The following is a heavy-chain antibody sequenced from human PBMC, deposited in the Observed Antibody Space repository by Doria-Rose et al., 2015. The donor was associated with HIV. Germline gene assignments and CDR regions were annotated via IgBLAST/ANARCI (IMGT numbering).Heavy chain of an antibody. J-gene: IGHJ4*02. CDR3: ARIKSSRWYHKYYFDF. Sequence: SGPVLVKPTETLTLTCTVSGVSLSSPGMGVSWIRQPPGKALEWLANIFSDYERSYKTSLKSRLTISRGTSKSQVVRTMTDMDPVDTATYYCARIKSSRWYHKYYFDFWGQGTLVIVSA. V-gene: IGHV2-26*01. D-gene: IGHD6-13*01. CDR1: GVSLSSPGMG. CDR2: IFSDYER.